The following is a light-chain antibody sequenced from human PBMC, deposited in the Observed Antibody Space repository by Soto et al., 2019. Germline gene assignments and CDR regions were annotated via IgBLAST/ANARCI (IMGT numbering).Light chain of an antibody. Sequence: EIVLTQSPGTLSLSPGERATLSCRASQSVSSSYLAWYQQKPGQPPRLLIYGTSTRATGIPARFSGSGSGTEFTLTITSLQSEDFVVYYCQQYNNWPRTFGQGTKVDI. CDR1: QSVSSSY. V-gene: IGKV3-15*01. J-gene: IGKJ1*01. CDR2: GTS. CDR3: QQYNNWPRT.